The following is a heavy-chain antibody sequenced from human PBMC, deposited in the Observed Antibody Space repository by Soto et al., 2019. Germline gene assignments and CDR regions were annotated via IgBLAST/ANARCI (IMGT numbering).Heavy chain of an antibody. V-gene: IGHV1-18*04. CDR3: ARVRRRDYDFWSGYYTGMADYYYGMDV. D-gene: IGHD3-3*01. Sequence: ASVKVSCKASGYTFTSYGISWVRQAPGQGLEWMGWISAYNGNTSYAQKLQGRVTMTTDTSTSTAYMELRSLRSDDTAVYYCARVRRRDYDFWSGYYTGMADYYYGMDVWGQGTTVTVSS. J-gene: IGHJ6*02. CDR1: GYTFTSYG. CDR2: ISAYNGNT.